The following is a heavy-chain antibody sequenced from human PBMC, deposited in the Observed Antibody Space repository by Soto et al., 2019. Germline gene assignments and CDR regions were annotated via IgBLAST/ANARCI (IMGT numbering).Heavy chain of an antibody. CDR1: GGAINSYY. V-gene: IGHV4-59*01. D-gene: IGHD6-13*01. CDR3: ASGGDSSRTGWFDP. Sequence: QVRLHESGPGLVKPSETLSLTCTVSGGAINSYYCSWIRQSPGKGLEWLGYIAYSGTTKYNPSRKSRVTISSDTSKNQFSLKLKSVTAADTAVYYCASGGDSSRTGWFDPWGQGTLVTVSS. CDR2: IAYSGTT. J-gene: IGHJ5*02.